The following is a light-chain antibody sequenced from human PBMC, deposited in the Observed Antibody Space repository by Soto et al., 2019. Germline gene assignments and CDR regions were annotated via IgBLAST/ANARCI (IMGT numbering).Light chain of an antibody. Sequence: LVRTQSPATLSVSEGERATLSCRASQSVSSNLAWYQQKPGQAPRLLIYGASTRATGIPARFSGSGSGTEFTLTISSLQSEDFAVYYCHQYNNWPSTWTFGQGTKVDI. CDR3: HQYNNWPSTWT. CDR1: QSVSSN. V-gene: IGKV3-15*01. CDR2: GAS. J-gene: IGKJ1*01.